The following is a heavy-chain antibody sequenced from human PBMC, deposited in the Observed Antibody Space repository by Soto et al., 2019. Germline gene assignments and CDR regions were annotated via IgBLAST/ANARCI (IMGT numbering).Heavy chain of an antibody. V-gene: IGHV3-74*01. CDR2: INSGGSST. J-gene: IGHJ3*02. CDR3: ASGVYFGGAFDI. Sequence: GSLRLSCAASGFTFSSYWMHWVRQAPGKGLVWVSRINSGGSSTSYADSVKGRFTISRDNAKNTLYLQMNSLRAEDTAVYYCASGVYFGGAFDIWGQGTMVTVSS. D-gene: IGHD3-16*01. CDR1: GFTFSSYW.